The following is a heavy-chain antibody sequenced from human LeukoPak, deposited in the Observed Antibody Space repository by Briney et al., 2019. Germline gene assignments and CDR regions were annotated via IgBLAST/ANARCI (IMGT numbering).Heavy chain of an antibody. CDR3: ATCGGDCYSGAPFAY. V-gene: IGHV4-59*01. CDR2: IYYSGST. D-gene: IGHD2-21*02. Sequence: SETLSLTCTVSGGSISSYYWSWIRQPPGKGLEWIGYIYYSGSTNYNPSLKSRVTISVDTSKNQFSLKLSSVTAADTAVYYCATCGGDCYSGAPFAYWGRGTLVTVSS. J-gene: IGHJ4*02. CDR1: GGSISSYY.